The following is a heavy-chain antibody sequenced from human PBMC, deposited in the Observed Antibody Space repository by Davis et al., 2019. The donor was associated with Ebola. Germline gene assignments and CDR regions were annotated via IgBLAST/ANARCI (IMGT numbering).Heavy chain of an antibody. Sequence: GESLKISCAASGFTFSTCAMSWVRQAPGKGPEWVAIIKQDGGEKYYVDSVKGRFTISRDNAKNSLFLQMNSLRAEDTAVYYCVRDTYYYYNTMDVWGKGTAVTVSS. V-gene: IGHV3-7*03. J-gene: IGHJ6*04. CDR1: GFTFSTCA. CDR3: VRDTYYYYNTMDV. CDR2: IKQDGGEK.